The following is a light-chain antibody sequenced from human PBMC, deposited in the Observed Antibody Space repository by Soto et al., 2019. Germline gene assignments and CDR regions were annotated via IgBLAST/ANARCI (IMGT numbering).Light chain of an antibody. V-gene: IGKV3-15*01. CDR2: DTS. CDR1: QSVSSD. J-gene: IGKJ4*01. Sequence: EIVMTHSPATLSVSPGEIATLSCRASQSVSSDLVWYQQKAGQAPRLLIYDTSTRATGIPARFSCSGSGTEFTPTISSLQSEDSAVYHCQQYNKWPLTFGGGTKVDIK. CDR3: QQYNKWPLT.